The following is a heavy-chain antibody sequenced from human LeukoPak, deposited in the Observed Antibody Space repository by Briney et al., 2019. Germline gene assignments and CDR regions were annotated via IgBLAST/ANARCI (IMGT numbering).Heavy chain of an antibody. CDR1: GGSISRGGYY. V-gene: IGHV4-31*03. D-gene: IGHD1-1*01. J-gene: IGHJ4*02. CDR3: ARGYYLPKTAEVGTTALFDY. Sequence: SQTLTLTCTVSGGSISRGGYYWSWIRQHPGKGLEWIGYIYYSGSTYYNPSLKSRVTISVDTSKNQFSLKLSSVTAADTAVYYCARGYYLPKTAEVGTTALFDYWGQGTLVTVSS. CDR2: IYYSGST.